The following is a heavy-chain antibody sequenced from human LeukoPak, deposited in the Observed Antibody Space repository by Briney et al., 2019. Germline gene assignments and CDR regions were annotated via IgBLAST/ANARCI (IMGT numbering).Heavy chain of an antibody. CDR3: ARQGHIVGGGWFDP. CDR2: IYPGDSDT. D-gene: IGHD2-15*01. Sequence: GESLKISCQGSGYSFSSYWIGWVRQMPRKAPEWMGVIYPGDSDTRYRPPFQGQVTMSADKSTNTAYLQWRSLRASDSAMYYCARQGHIVGGGWFDPWGQGTLVTVSS. J-gene: IGHJ5*02. CDR1: GYSFSSYW. V-gene: IGHV5-51*01.